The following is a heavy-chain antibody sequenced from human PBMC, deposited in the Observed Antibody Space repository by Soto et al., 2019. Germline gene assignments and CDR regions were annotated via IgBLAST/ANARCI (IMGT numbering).Heavy chain of an antibody. CDR3: ASSGWPPLPPHQIYYYYGMDV. J-gene: IGHJ6*02. CDR1: GGSISSSSYY. D-gene: IGHD6-19*01. CDR2: IYYSGST. V-gene: IGHV4-39*01. Sequence: SETLSLTCTVSGGSISSSSYYWGWIRQPPGKGLEWIGSIYYSGSTYYNPSLKSRVTISVDTSKNQFSLKLSSVTAADTAVYYCASSGWPPLPPHQIYYYYGMDVWGQGTTVTVSS.